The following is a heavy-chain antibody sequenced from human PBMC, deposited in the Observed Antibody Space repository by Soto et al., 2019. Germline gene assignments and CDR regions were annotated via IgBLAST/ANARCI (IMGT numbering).Heavy chain of an antibody. D-gene: IGHD3-9*01. V-gene: IGHV3-11*01. J-gene: IGHJ6*02. CDR1: GFTFSDYY. Sequence: GGSLRLSCAASGFTFSDYYMSWIRQAPGKGLEWVSYISSSGSTIYYADSVKGRFTISRDNTKNSLYLQMNSLRAEDTAVYYCARDQFDYDILTWYYYYGMDVWGQGTTVTVSS. CDR2: ISSSGSTI. CDR3: ARDQFDYDILTWYYYYGMDV.